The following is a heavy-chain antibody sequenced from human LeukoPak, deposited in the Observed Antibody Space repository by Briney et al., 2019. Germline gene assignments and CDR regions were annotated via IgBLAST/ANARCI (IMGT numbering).Heavy chain of an antibody. Sequence: GGSLRLSCAASGFTFSSYGMSWVRQAPGKGLEWVSAISGSGGSTYYADSVKGRFTISRDNSKNTLYLQMNSLRAEDTAVYYCAKDWNQETRWLVQGLFDYWGQGTLVTVSS. J-gene: IGHJ4*02. V-gene: IGHV3-23*01. D-gene: IGHD6-19*01. CDR2: ISGSGGST. CDR3: AKDWNQETRWLVQGLFDY. CDR1: GFTFSSYG.